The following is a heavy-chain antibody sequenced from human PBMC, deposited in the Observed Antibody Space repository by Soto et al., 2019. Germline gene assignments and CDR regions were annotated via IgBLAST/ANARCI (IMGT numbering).Heavy chain of an antibody. CDR3: AREVYYDFWSGFNAHPYYFDY. D-gene: IGHD3-3*01. V-gene: IGHV3-30*04. Sequence: QVQLVESGGGVVQPGRSLRLSCAASGFTFSRKTMHWVRQAPGKGLEWVAGISDDASNEHYADSVKGRFTISRDNSKNTLYLQMTSLRAEDAAVYYCAREVYYDFWSGFNAHPYYFDYWGQGTLVTVSS. J-gene: IGHJ4*02. CDR2: ISDDASNE. CDR1: GFTFSRKT.